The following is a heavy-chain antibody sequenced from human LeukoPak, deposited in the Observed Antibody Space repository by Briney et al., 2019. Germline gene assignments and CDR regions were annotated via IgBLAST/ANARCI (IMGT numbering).Heavy chain of an antibody. CDR1: GYTFTSYG. CDR3: ARDRGSIAARRGDWFDP. Sequence: VASVKVSCKASGYTFTSYGISWVRQAPGQGLEWMGWISAYNGNTNYAQKLQGRVTMTTGTSTSTAYMELRSLRSDDTAVYYCARDRGSIAARRGDWFDPWGQGTLVTVSS. J-gene: IGHJ5*02. D-gene: IGHD6-6*01. V-gene: IGHV1-18*01. CDR2: ISAYNGNT.